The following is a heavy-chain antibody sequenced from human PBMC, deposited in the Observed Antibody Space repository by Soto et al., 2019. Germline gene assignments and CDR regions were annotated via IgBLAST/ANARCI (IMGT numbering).Heavy chain of an antibody. D-gene: IGHD2-21*02. CDR2: LYFNGNT. Sequence: PSEILSLTCSVTGVSISTYYWGWIRQAPGKRLEWLGYLYFNGNTDYDPSLKSRVTISRDNSKNTLYLQMNSLRAEDTAVYYCAKGRASDCPGCTQDYWGQGTLVTVSS. CDR1: GVSISTYY. J-gene: IGHJ4*02. V-gene: IGHV4-59*12. CDR3: AKGRASDCPGCTQDY.